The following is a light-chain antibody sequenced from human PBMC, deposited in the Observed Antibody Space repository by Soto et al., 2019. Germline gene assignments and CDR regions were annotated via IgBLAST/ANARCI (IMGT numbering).Light chain of an antibody. V-gene: IGLV1-47*01. Sequence: QSALTQPPSASGTPGQRVTISCSGRSSNIGSNYIYWFQQLPGTAPKLLMYRSNQRPSGVPDRFSGSKSGTSASLAIRGLRSEDEADYYCAAWDDSLSGPVFGTGTKVTVL. CDR2: RSN. CDR1: SSNIGSNY. CDR3: AAWDDSLSGPV. J-gene: IGLJ1*01.